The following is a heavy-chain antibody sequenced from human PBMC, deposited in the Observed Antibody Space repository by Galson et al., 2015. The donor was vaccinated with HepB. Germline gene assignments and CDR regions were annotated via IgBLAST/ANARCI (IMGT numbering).Heavy chain of an antibody. D-gene: IGHD6-13*01. CDR2: IRNRANNYAT. J-gene: IGHJ6*01. V-gene: IGHV3-73*01. CDR3: TRPGYGSSWFLDYSHGMDC. Sequence: SLRLSCAASGFTFSGSGIHWVRLASGKGLEWVGRIRNRANNYATAYAASVRGRFTVSRDDSKNTAYLQMNSLKTEDTAVYYCTRPGYGSSWFLDYSHGMDCRGQGTT. CDR1: GFTFSGSG.